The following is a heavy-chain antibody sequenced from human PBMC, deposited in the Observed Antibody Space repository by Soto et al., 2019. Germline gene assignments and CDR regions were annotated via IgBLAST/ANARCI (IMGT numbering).Heavy chain of an antibody. V-gene: IGHV4-31*03. J-gene: IGHJ4*02. Sequence: QVQLQESGPGLVKASQTLSLICSVSGESISSGGYYWSWIRHHPGKGLAWIGYIYDSESAYYNPSLKSRVTISMDTSKNHFAMKLRSVTAADTAVYYCARASSSSSAADYWGQGTLITVAS. D-gene: IGHD6-6*01. CDR2: IYDSESA. CDR1: GESISSGGYY. CDR3: ARASSSSSAADY.